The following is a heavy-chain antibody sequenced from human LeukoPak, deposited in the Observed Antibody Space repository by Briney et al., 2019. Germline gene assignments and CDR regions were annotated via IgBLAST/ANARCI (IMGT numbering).Heavy chain of an antibody. Sequence: RASVKVSCKASGYTFTDYYMHWVRQAPGQGLEWMGWINPNSGGTNYAQKFQDRVTMTRDTSISTAYMELSRLRSDDTAVYYCARAIAGAGSKGYFGYWGQGTLVTVSS. J-gene: IGHJ4*02. CDR2: INPNSGGT. D-gene: IGHD6-13*01. V-gene: IGHV1-2*02. CDR1: GYTFTDYY. CDR3: ARAIAGAGSKGYFGY.